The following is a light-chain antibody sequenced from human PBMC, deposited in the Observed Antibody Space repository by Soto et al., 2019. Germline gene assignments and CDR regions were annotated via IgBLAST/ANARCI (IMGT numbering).Light chain of an antibody. J-gene: IGLJ3*02. CDR2: DAS. V-gene: IGLV2-11*01. CDR1: SSNVGGYNY. Sequence: QSVLTQPRSVSASPGQSVTISCTGTSSNVGGYNYVSWYQQNPGKAPKLMIYDASKRPPGVPDRFSGSKSGNAAFLTISGLQVEDDDDYYCCSYAASYTLLFGGGTKLTVL. CDR3: CSYAASYTLL.